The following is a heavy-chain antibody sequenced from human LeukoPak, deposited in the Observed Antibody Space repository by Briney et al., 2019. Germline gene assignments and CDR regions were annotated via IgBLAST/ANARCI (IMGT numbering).Heavy chain of an antibody. CDR2: IYYSGSS. Sequence: SETLSLTCTVSGGSISSYYWSWIRQPPGKGLEWIGYIYYSGSSNYSPSLKSRVTMSGDTSKNQFSLKLSSVTAADTAVYYCARGRRQWLVQEYFQHWGQGTLVTVSS. D-gene: IGHD6-19*01. CDR3: ARGRRQWLVQEYFQH. V-gene: IGHV4-59*12. CDR1: GGSISSYY. J-gene: IGHJ1*01.